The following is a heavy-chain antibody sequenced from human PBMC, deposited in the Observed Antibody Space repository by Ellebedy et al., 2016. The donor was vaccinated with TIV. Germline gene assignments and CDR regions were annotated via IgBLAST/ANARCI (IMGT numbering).Heavy chain of an antibody. J-gene: IGHJ5*02. Sequence: ESLKISCAASGFTFSSYPMNWVRQPPGKGLEWIGEINHSGSTNYTPSLKSRVTISVEPSKNQFSLKLSSVTAADPAVYYCARVNYYDRSGYYYFSSWSDPWGQGTLVTVSS. D-gene: IGHD3-22*01. CDR3: ARVNYYDRSGYYYFSSWSDP. CDR1: GFTFSSYP. V-gene: IGHV4-34*01. CDR2: INHSGST.